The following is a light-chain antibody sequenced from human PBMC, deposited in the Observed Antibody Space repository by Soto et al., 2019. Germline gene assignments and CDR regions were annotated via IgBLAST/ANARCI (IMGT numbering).Light chain of an antibody. V-gene: IGKV1-5*01. J-gene: IGKJ5*01. CDR3: QQYYSYPIT. Sequence: DIQMNQSPSTLSASVGDRVTITCRASQSISSWLAWYQQKPGKAPKLLIYAASTLQSGVPSRFSGSGSGTDFTLTISCLQSEDFATYYCQQYYSYPITFGQGTRLEIK. CDR2: AAS. CDR1: QSISSW.